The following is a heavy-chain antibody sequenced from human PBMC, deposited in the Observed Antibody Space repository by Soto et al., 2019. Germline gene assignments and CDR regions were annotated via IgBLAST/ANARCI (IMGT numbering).Heavy chain of an antibody. D-gene: IGHD4-4*01. CDR3: AKSRDGYSFYFYYGMDV. CDR2: ITSTGGTA. CDR1: GFAFSSYN. Sequence: VRLSCSASGFAFSSYNMHWVRQAPGKGLERVSTITSTGGTAFYADSVKGRFTISRNNSKNTLYLQMSSLTGDDTAVYHCAKSRDGYSFYFYYGMDVWGQGTTVTVS. V-gene: IGHV3-64D*06. J-gene: IGHJ6*02.